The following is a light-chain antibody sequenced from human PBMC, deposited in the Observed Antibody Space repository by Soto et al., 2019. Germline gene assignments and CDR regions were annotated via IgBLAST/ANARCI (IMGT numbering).Light chain of an antibody. CDR1: QDISNY. CDR3: QQYDNLPPYT. Sequence: DIQMNQYPSSLSASVGDRVTITCQSSQDISNYLNWYQQKPGQAPTLLIYDASNLETGVPSRFSGSGSGTDFTFTISSLQPEDIATYYCQQYDNLPPYTFGQGTKLEIK. CDR2: DAS. J-gene: IGKJ2*01. V-gene: IGKV1-33*01.